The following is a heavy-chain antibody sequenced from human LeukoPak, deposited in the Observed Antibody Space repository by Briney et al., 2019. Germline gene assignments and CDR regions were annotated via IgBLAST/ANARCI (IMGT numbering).Heavy chain of an antibody. Sequence: GGSLRLSCAASGFTFSSYAMHWVRQAPGKGLEWVAVISYDGSNKYYADSVKGRFTISRDSSKNTLYLQMNSLRAEDTAVYYCARDRRYYYDSSTQMDYWGQGTLVTVSS. V-gene: IGHV3-30-3*01. D-gene: IGHD3-22*01. CDR3: ARDRRYYYDSSTQMDY. CDR1: GFTFSSYA. CDR2: ISYDGSNK. J-gene: IGHJ4*02.